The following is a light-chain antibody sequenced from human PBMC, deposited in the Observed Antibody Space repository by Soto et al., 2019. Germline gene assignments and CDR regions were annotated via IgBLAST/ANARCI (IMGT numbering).Light chain of an antibody. CDR1: QSVSSNN. Sequence: EIILTQSPGTVSLTQGERATLSCRASQSVSSNNLAWYQQKLGRAPRLLISGASRRATGIPDRFSGSGSGTDFTLTITGLEPEDFAVYYCQQYGTSLRTCAQGTRLEIK. V-gene: IGKV3-20*01. CDR3: QQYGTSLRT. J-gene: IGKJ5*01. CDR2: GAS.